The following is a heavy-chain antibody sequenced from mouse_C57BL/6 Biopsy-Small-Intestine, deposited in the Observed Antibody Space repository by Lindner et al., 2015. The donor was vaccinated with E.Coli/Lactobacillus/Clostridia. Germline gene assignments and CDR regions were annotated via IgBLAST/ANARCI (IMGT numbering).Heavy chain of an antibody. CDR3: ARSEYGDYRFAY. Sequence: VQLQESGSELVKPGASVKMSCKASGYSFTGYFMNWVKQSHGKSLEWIGRINPYNGDTFYNQKFKGKATLTVDKSSSTAHMELRSLTSEDSALYYCARSEYGDYRFAYWGQGTLVTVSA. D-gene: IGHD2-13*01. CDR1: GYSFTGYF. V-gene: IGHV1-20*01. CDR2: INPYNGDT. J-gene: IGHJ3*01.